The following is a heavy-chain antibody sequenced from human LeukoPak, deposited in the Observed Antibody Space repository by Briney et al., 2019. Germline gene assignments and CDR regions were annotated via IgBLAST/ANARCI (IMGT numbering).Heavy chain of an antibody. CDR1: GGSIISSNW. D-gene: IGHD6-13*01. J-gene: IGHJ2*01. Sequence: PSETQSLTCAVSGGSIISSNWWSWVRQPPGKGLEWIGEIYHSGSTSYNPSLKSRVTISVDKSKSQFSLNLSSVTAADTAVYYCARSPAGTRYFDLWGRGTLVTVSS. CDR3: ARSPAGTRYFDL. CDR2: IYHSGST. V-gene: IGHV4-4*02.